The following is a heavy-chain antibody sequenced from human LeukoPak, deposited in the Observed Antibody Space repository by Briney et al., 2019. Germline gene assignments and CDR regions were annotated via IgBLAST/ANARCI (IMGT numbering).Heavy chain of an antibody. CDR2: ISYDGSNK. CDR1: GFTFSSYA. J-gene: IGHJ4*02. CDR3: ARRYCSSTSCYEDSVDY. Sequence: PGGSLRPSCAASGFTFSSYAMHWVRQAPGKGLEWVAVISYDGSNKYYADSVKGRFTISRDNSKNTLYLQMNSLRAEDTAVYYCARRYCSSTSCYEDSVDYWGQGTLVTVSS. D-gene: IGHD2-2*01. V-gene: IGHV3-30-3*01.